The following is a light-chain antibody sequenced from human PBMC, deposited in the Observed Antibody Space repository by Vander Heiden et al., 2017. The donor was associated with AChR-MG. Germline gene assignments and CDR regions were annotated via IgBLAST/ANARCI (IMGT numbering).Light chain of an antibody. V-gene: IGKV2-28*01. CDR3: MQTLQAPLT. J-gene: IGKJ2*01. CDR1: QSLLYSNGYND. CDR2: LGS. Sequence: DFVMPQSPLSLPVTPGEPATISCRCSQSLLYSNGYNDLDWYLQKPGQSPQILIYLGSNRAPGVPDRFSGSGSGTDFTLKISRVEAEDVGVYYCMQTLQAPLTCGQGTKLEI.